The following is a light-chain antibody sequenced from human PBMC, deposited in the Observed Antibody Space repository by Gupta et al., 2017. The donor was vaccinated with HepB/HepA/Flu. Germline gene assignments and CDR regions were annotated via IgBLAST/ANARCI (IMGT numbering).Light chain of an antibody. CDR1: RSNIGAHYD. CDR2: ANS. CDR3: QSFDNSLTAVV. V-gene: IGLV1-40*01. J-gene: IGLJ2*01. Sequence: QSVLTPPPSVSGAPGRTVPISCTGSRSNIGAHYDVNWYQHLPGTAPKLLIYANSNRPSGVPDRFSGSKSGTSASLAITGLQAEDEAHYYCQSFDNSLTAVVFGGGTKLTVL.